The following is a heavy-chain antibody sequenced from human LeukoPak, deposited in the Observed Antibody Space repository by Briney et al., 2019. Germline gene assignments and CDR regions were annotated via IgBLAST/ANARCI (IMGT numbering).Heavy chain of an antibody. V-gene: IGHV1-3*01. CDR2: INAGTGDT. Sequence: ASVKVSCKASGYIFTGYAMHWVRQAPGQSLEWMGWINAGTGDTGYSQKFQGRVTITRDTSATTVYMYLGSLKSEDTAMYYCTRDISTVLLWFGEPHAFDLWGQGTMVTASS. J-gene: IGHJ3*01. CDR1: GYIFTGYA. D-gene: IGHD3-10*01. CDR3: TRDISTVLLWFGEPHAFDL.